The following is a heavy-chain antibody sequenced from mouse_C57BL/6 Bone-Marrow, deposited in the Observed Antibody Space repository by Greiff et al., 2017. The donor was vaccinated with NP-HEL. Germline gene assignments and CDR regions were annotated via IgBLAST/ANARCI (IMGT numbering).Heavy chain of an antibody. V-gene: IGHV1-15*01. J-gene: IGHJ3*01. CDR3: TREGNYKD. Sequence: VQLVESGAELVRPGASVTLSCKASGYTFTDYDMHWVKQPPVHGLAWIVAIDPETGGTAYNQKFKGKAILTADKSSSTAYMELRSLTSEDSAVYYCTREGNYKDWGQGTLVTVSA. CDR1: GYTFTDYD. CDR2: IDPETGGT. D-gene: IGHD2-1*01.